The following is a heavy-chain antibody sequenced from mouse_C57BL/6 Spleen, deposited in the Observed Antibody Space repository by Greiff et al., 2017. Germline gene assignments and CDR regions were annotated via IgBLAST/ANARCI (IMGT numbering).Heavy chain of an antibody. Sequence: QVQLQQPGAELVKPGASVKLSCKASGYTFTSYWMQWVKQRPGQGLEWIGEIDPSDSYTNYNQKFKGKATLTVDTSSSTAYLQLSSLTSEDSAVYYCAAYGRSAWFAYWGQGTLVTVSA. CDR2: IDPSDSYT. CDR3: AAYGRSAWFAY. V-gene: IGHV1-50*01. CDR1: GYTFTSYW. D-gene: IGHD1-1*01. J-gene: IGHJ3*01.